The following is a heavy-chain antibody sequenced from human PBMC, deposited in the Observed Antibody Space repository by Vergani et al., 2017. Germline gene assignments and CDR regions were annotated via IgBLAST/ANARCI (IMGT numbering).Heavy chain of an antibody. V-gene: IGHV3-15*01. J-gene: IGHJ4*02. CDR2: IKSKTDGGTT. Sequence: EVQLVESGGGLVKPGGSLRLSCAASGFTFSNAWMSWVRQAPGKGLEWVGRIKSKTDGGTTDYAAPVKGRFTISRDDSTNTLYLQMNSLKTEDTAVYYCTTVVVVVAATPRPYWGQGTLVTVSS. D-gene: IGHD2-15*01. CDR1: GFTFSNAW. CDR3: TTVVVVVAATPRPY.